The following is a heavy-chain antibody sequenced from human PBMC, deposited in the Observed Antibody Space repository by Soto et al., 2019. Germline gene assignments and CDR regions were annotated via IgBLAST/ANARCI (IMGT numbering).Heavy chain of an antibody. J-gene: IGHJ6*03. CDR1: GFTVSSNY. CDR3: ARGGTDYDFWSGYSRENYYYYYMDV. Sequence: GGSLRLSCAASGFTVSSNYMSWVRQAPGKGLEWVSVIYSGGSTYYADSVKGRFTISRDNSKNTLYLQMNSLRAEDTAVYYCARGGTDYDFWSGYSRENYYYYYMDVWGKGTTVTVSS. D-gene: IGHD3-3*01. V-gene: IGHV3-66*01. CDR2: IYSGGST.